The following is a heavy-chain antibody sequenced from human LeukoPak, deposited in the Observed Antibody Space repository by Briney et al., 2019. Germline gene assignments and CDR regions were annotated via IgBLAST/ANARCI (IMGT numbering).Heavy chain of an antibody. CDR2: ISGSRGST. V-gene: IGHV3-23*01. D-gene: IGHD3-3*01. J-gene: IGHJ4*02. Sequence: PGGSLRLSCTASGFTFSSYAMSWVRQAPGKGLEWVSGISGSRGSTDFADSVKGRFTISRDNAKNTLYLQMSSLRAEDTAAYYCAKHLDFWSGYPFDYWGQGTLVTVSS. CDR3: AKHLDFWSGYPFDY. CDR1: GFTFSSYA.